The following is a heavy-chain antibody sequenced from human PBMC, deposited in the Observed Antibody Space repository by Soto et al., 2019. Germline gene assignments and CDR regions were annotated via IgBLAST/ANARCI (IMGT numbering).Heavy chain of an antibody. V-gene: IGHV1-69*01. J-gene: IGHJ6*02. Sequence: QVQLVQSGAEVKKPGSSVKVSCKASGGTFSSYAISWLRQAPGQGLEWMGGIIPIFGTANYAQKFQGRVTITADESTSTAYMELSSLRSEDTAVYYCARGIRDSSGYYDHYYGMDVWGQGTTVTVSS. CDR2: IIPIFGTA. D-gene: IGHD3-22*01. CDR3: ARGIRDSSGYYDHYYGMDV. CDR1: GGTFSSYA.